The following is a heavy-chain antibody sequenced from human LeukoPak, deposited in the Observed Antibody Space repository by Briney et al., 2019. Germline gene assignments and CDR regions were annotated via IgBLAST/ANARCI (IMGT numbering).Heavy chain of an antibody. CDR2: IYHSGST. Sequence: SETLSLTCAVSGYSISSGYYWGWIRQPPGKGLEWIGGIYHSGSTYYNPSLKSRVTISVDTSKNQFSLKLSSVTAADTAVYYCARDGRYCTNGVCYRSFDYWGQGTLVTVSS. J-gene: IGHJ4*02. CDR3: ARDGRYCTNGVCYRSFDY. V-gene: IGHV4-38-2*02. CDR1: GYSISSGYY. D-gene: IGHD2-8*01.